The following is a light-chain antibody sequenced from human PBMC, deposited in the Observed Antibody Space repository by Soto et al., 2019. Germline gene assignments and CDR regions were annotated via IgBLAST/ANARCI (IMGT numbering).Light chain of an antibody. CDR2: QTS. Sequence: DIVLTQSPATLSSFPRYRVILSCRASQYINTRLAWYQHRPGQAPRLLIYQTSIRAAGIPARFSASGTGTDFTLTISDVQPEDFAVYYCHQRQSWPRTFGQGTEVDIK. V-gene: IGKV3-11*01. CDR1: QYINTR. J-gene: IGKJ1*01. CDR3: HQRQSWPRT.